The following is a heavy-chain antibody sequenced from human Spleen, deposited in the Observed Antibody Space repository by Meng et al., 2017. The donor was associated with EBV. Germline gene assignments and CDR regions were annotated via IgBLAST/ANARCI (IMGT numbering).Heavy chain of an antibody. CDR2: IIPIFGTA. CDR3: AREVGSSRDY. Sequence: QVQLVQSGAEVKKPGSSVRVSCKVSGGNFRSYAISWVRQAPGQGLEWMGGIIPIFGTANYAQKFQGRITITADKSTSTGYMELSSLRSDDTAMYYCAREVGSSRDYWGQGTLVTVSS. V-gene: IGHV1-69*06. D-gene: IGHD6-6*01. CDR1: GGNFRSYA. J-gene: IGHJ4*02.